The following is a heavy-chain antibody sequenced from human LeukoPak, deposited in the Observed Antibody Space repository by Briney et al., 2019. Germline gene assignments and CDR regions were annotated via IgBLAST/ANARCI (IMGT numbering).Heavy chain of an antibody. J-gene: IGHJ4*02. CDR2: ISGSGDSA. CDR1: GFTFISYT. D-gene: IGHD3-10*01. Sequence: PGGSLRLSCAASGFTFISYTMSWVRQAPGRGLEWVSAISGSGDSASYADSVRGRFTISRDNSKNTLYLQMNSLRAEDTAVYFCATGERMVRGDGVDYWGQGTLVTVSS. CDR3: ATGERMVRGDGVDY. V-gene: IGHV3-23*01.